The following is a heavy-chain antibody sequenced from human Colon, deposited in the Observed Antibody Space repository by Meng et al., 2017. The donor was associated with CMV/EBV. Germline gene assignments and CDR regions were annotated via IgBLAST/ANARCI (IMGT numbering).Heavy chain of an antibody. CDR1: GPPLSALS. CDR2: FDPEDGET. CDR3: VTGVRTPFLY. J-gene: IGHJ4*02. V-gene: IGHV1-24*01. Sequence: ASVKVSCKVSGPPLSALSIHWVRQAPGKGLEWVGGFDPEDGETLYAQKFQGRVTLTEDTSTDTGYMDLRSLTSEDTAVYYCVTGVRTPFLYWGQGTLVTVSS. D-gene: IGHD7-27*01.